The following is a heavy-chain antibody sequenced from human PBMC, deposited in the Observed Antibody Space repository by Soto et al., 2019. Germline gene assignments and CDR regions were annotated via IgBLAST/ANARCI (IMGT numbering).Heavy chain of an antibody. D-gene: IGHD6-6*01. Sequence: LLMQSQTLSLTCAISGDSVSSNSAAWNWIRQSPSRGLEWLGRTYYRSKWYNDYAVSVKSRITINPDTSKNQFSLQLNSVTPEDTAVYYCARASIAARLGDFDYWGQGTLVTVSS. CDR2: TYYRSKWYN. J-gene: IGHJ4*02. V-gene: IGHV6-1*01. CDR1: GDSVSSNSAA. CDR3: ARASIAARLGDFDY.